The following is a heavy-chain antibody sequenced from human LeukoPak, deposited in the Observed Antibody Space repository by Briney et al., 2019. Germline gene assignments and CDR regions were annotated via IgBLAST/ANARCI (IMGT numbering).Heavy chain of an antibody. J-gene: IGHJ5*02. CDR1: GYTFTGYY. D-gene: IGHD3-10*01. CDR2: INPNSGGT. CDR3: ARVLWFGELLRWFDP. Sequence: ASVKVSCKASGYTFTGYYIHWVRQAPGQGLEWMGWINPNSGGTNYAQKFQGRVTMTRDTSISTAYMELSRLRSDDTAVYYCARVLWFGELLRWFDPWGQGTLVTVSS. V-gene: IGHV1-2*02.